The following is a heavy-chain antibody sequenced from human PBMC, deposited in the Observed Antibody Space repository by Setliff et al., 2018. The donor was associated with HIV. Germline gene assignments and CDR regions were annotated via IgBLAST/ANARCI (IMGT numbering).Heavy chain of an antibody. J-gene: IGHJ4*02. V-gene: IGHV1-2*02. CDR3: ARQLSNSFDS. CDR2: ISPNNGDT. Sequence: ASVKVSCKASGYTSTDYFLHWVRQAPGQGLEWMGWISPNNGDTTIPRRFRGRVTLTRDTSINTAYLELSGLRSDDTAVYFCARQLSNSFDSWGQGNLVTVSS. D-gene: IGHD1-1*01. CDR1: GYTSTDYF.